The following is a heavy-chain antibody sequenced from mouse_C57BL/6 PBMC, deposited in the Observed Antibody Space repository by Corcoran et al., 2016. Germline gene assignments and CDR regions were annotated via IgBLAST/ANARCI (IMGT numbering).Heavy chain of an antibody. CDR3: ARCVVATDWYFDV. V-gene: IGHV1-26*01. D-gene: IGHD1-1*01. Sequence: EVQLQQSGHELVKPGASVKISCKASGYTFTDYYMNWVKQSHGKSLEWIGDINPNNGGTSYNQKFKGKATLTVDKSSSTAYMEPSSLTSEDSAVYYCARCVVATDWYFDVWGTGTTVTVS. CDR2: INPNNGGT. J-gene: IGHJ1*03. CDR1: GYTFTDYY.